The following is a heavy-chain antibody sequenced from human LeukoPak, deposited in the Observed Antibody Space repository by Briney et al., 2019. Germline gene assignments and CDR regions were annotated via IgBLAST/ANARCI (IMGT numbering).Heavy chain of an antibody. J-gene: IGHJ6*03. V-gene: IGHV4-61*02. D-gene: IGHD2-21*02. Sequence: SQTPSPSCSVSGGSISSGRYYWTWIRQPAGKGLEWIGRLYTNDNTNYDPSLESRVSISVDTSKSQFYLQLTSVTAADTAVYFCARGVVTDDDYMDCWGKGITVIVSS. CDR3: ARGVVTDDDYMDC. CDR2: LYTNDNT. CDR1: GGSISSGRYY.